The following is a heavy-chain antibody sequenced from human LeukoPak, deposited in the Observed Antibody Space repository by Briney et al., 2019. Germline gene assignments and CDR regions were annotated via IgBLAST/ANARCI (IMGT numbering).Heavy chain of an antibody. CDR2: IRGTGGST. CDR3: AKGGVGATDWFDP. J-gene: IGHJ5*02. CDR1: GFTFSSYG. V-gene: IGHV3-23*01. Sequence: PGGTLRLSCAASGFTFSSYGMSWVRQAPGKGLEWVSTIRGTGGSTYYADSVKGRFTISRDNSKNTLYLQLNSLRAEDTAVYYCAKGGVGATDWFDPWGQGTLVTVSS. D-gene: IGHD1-26*01.